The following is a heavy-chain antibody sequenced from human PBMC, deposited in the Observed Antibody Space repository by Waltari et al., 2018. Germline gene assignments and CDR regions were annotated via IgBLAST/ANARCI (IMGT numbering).Heavy chain of an antibody. CDR2: IYPSGST. CDR1: GYSISSDYY. CDR3: ARGARGYSYG. J-gene: IGHJ4*02. V-gene: IGHV4-38-2*01. Sequence: QVQLQESGPGLVKPSETLSLTCAVSGYSISSDYYWGWFRQPPGKGLEWIGSIYPSGSTYYNPSLKSRVTISVDTSKNQFSLKLSSVTAADTAVYYCARGARGYSYGWGQGTLVTVSS. D-gene: IGHD5-18*01.